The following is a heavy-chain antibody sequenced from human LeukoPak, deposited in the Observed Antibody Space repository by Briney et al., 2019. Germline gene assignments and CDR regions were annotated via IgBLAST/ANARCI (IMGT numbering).Heavy chain of an antibody. V-gene: IGHV3-48*02. Sequence: GGSLRLSCAASGFTFSSYSMNWVRQAPGKGLEWVSYISSSSTIYYADSVKGRFTISRDNAKNSLYLQMNSLRDEDTAVYYCARMSLEWLFTGASDYYYYGMDVWGQGTTVTVSS. J-gene: IGHJ6*02. CDR2: ISSSSTI. D-gene: IGHD3-3*01. CDR1: GFTFSSYS. CDR3: ARMSLEWLFTGASDYYYYGMDV.